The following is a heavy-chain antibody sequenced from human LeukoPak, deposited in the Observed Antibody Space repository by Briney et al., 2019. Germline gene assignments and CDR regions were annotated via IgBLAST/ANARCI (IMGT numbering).Heavy chain of an antibody. CDR3: VRQFAS. CDR2: VSGSGSTV. CDR1: GFTFSDHI. V-gene: IGHV3-48*01. Sequence: PGGSLGLSCAASGFTFSDHIMNWVRQLPGKRLEWVAYVSGSGSTVYYADSVKGRFTISRDNGKSSLYLQMNSLRVEDTALYYCVRQFASWGQGTLDTVSS. J-gene: IGHJ4*02.